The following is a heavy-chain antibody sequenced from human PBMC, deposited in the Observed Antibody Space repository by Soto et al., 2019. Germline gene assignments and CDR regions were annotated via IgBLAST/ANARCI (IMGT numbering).Heavy chain of an antibody. CDR3: ATYTAFAKYYFDY. CDR1: GVSITTNGYS. Sequence: TLSLTCAVSGVSITTNGYSWSWIRQPPGKGLEWIGYIYPSGTIFYNPSLNSRVTISAGTSNNQFSLKLTSVTAADTAVYFCATYTAFAKYYFDYWGRGTLVTVSS. D-gene: IGHD3-16*01. V-gene: IGHV4-30-2*01. CDR2: IYPSGTI. J-gene: IGHJ4*02.